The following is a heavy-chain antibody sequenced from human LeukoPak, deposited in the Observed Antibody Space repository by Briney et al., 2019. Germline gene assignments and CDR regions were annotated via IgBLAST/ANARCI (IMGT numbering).Heavy chain of an antibody. V-gene: IGHV3-7*01. D-gene: IGHD3-10*01. CDR3: ARGSLVHYYGSGSYRIRAGFDS. CDR2: IKQDGSEK. J-gene: IGHJ4*02. CDR1: GFTFSSYW. Sequence: GGSLRLSCAASGFTFSSYWMSWVRQAPGKGLEWVANIKQDGSEKYYVDSVKGRFTISRDNAKNSLYLQMNSLRAEDTAVYYCARGSLVHYYGSGSYRIRAGFDSWGQGTLLTLSS.